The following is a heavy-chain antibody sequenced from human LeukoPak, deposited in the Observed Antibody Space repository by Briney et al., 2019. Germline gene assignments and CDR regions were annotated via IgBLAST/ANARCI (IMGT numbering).Heavy chain of an antibody. D-gene: IGHD3-22*01. J-gene: IGHJ4*02. CDR1: GFLFSTYD. CDR3: AKVGRYYDSSGYYRLFDD. CDR2: ITVSGGTT. V-gene: IGHV3-23*01. Sequence: GGSLRLSCAASGFLFSTYDMSWVRQAPGKGLEWVSGITVSGGTTYYADSVQGRFTVYRDNSKNTLHLQMNSLRDEDTAVYYCAKVGRYYDSSGYYRLFDDWGQGTLVTVSS.